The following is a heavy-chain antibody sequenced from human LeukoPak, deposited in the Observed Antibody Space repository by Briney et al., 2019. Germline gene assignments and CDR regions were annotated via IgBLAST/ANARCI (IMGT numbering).Heavy chain of an antibody. J-gene: IGHJ5*02. D-gene: IGHD6-6*01. Sequence: PSETLSLTCTVSGGSVSSGSYYWRWIRQPPGKGLEWIGEINHSGSTNYNPSLKSRVTISVDTSKNQFSLKLSSVTAADTAVYYCARKRIAARGRGWFDPWGQGTLVTVSS. CDR3: ARKRIAARGRGWFDP. CDR1: GGSVSSGSYY. CDR2: INHSGST. V-gene: IGHV4-39*07.